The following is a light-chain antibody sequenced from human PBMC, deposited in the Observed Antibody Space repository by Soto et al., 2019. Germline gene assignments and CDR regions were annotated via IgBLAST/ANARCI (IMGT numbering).Light chain of an antibody. Sequence: QSVLTQPPSASGTPGQRVTISCSGSSSNIGSYTVNWYQQLPGTAPKLLIYNNNQRPSGVPVRFSGSKSGTSASLAISGLQSEDEADYYCAAWDDSLNGVVFGGGTKVTVL. CDR1: SSNIGSYT. CDR3: AAWDDSLNGVV. J-gene: IGLJ2*01. CDR2: NNN. V-gene: IGLV1-44*01.